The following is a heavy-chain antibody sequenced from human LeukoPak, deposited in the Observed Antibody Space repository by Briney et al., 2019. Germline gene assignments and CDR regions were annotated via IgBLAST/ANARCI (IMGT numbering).Heavy chain of an antibody. J-gene: IGHJ4*02. Sequence: GGSLRLSCAAPGFTFSSYSMNWVRQAPGKGLEWVSSISSSSSYIYYADSVKVRFTISRDNAKNSLYLQMNSLRAEDTAVYYCARRSGYSYGYYFDYWGQGTLVTVSS. CDR3: ARRSGYSYGYYFDY. CDR2: ISSSSSYI. CDR1: GFTFSSYS. D-gene: IGHD5-18*01. V-gene: IGHV3-21*01.